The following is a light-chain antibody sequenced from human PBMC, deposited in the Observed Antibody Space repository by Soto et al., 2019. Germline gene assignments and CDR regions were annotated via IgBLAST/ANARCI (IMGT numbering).Light chain of an antibody. V-gene: IGLV2-11*01. J-gene: IGLJ2*01. CDR1: SSDVGGYNY. CDR3: CSYAGTYTFL. CDR2: DVS. Sequence: QSALTQPRSVSGSPGQSVTISCTGTSSDVGGYNYVSWYQQHPGKAPKLIIYDVSKRPSGVPDRFSGSKSGSTASLTISGLQGEDEADYHCCSYAGTYTFLFGGGTKLTVL.